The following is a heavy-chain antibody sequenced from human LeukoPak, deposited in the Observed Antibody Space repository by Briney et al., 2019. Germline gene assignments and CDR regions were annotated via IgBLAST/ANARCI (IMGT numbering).Heavy chain of an antibody. V-gene: IGHV3-33*01. CDR1: GFTFSGFG. D-gene: IGHD6-13*01. J-gene: IGHJ4*02. CDR3: ARGAGCWYERVHFDN. Sequence: GGSLRLSCAASGFTFSGFGMHWVRQAPGKGLKLVAAIWYDGGNEFYEDSVKGRFTISRDKSNNALYLQMNSLRIEDTDIYYCARGAGCWYERVHFDNWGQGTPVTVTS. CDR2: IWYDGGNE.